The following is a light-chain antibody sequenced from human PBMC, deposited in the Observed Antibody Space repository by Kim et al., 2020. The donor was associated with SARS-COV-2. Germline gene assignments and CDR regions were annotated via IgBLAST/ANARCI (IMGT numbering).Light chain of an antibody. CDR3: QVWDSSSDHWV. CDR2: ADS. V-gene: IGLV3-21*03. Sequence: APGKTARITCGGNNIGSKSELWYRQKPGQAPVLVMYADSDRPSGIPERFSGSNSGNTATLTISRVEAGDEADYYCQVWDSSSDHWVFGGGTQLTVL. J-gene: IGLJ3*02. CDR1: NIGSKS.